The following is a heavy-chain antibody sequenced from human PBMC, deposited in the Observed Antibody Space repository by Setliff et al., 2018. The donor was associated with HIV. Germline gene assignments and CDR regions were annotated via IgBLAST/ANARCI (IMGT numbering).Heavy chain of an antibody. CDR1: GYTFTSYD. CDR2: MNPNSGNT. V-gene: IGHV1-8*02. D-gene: IGHD3-22*01. J-gene: IGHJ3*02. CDR3: ARVKYYDSSGYSIGAFDI. Sequence: ASVKVSCKASGYTFTSYDINWVRQATGQGLEWMGWMNPNSGNTGYAQKFQGRVTMTRNTSISTAYMELGSLRSEDTAVYYCARVKYYDSSGYSIGAFDIWGQGTMVTVSS.